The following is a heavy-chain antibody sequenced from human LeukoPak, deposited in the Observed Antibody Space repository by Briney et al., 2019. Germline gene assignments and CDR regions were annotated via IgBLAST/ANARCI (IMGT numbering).Heavy chain of an antibody. Sequence: PSETLSLTCTVSGGSISSYYWSWIRQPPGKGLEWIGYIYYSGSTNYNPSLKSRVTISVDTSKNQFSLKLSSVTAADTAVYYCARQSDYDPYYYGMDVWGQGTTVTVSS. CDR2: IYYSGST. V-gene: IGHV4-59*01. CDR1: GGSISSYY. J-gene: IGHJ6*02. D-gene: IGHD3-3*01. CDR3: ARQSDYDPYYYGMDV.